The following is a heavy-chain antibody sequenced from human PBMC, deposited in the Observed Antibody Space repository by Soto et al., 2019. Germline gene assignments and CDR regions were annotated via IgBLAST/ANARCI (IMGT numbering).Heavy chain of an antibody. CDR1: GVSISSGGYY. Sequence: SETLSLTCTVSGVSISSGGYYWSWIRQHPGKGLEWIGYIYYSGSTYYNPSLKSRITIPVDTSKNQFSLKLSSVTAADTAMYYCAREGGSPARYFQHWGQGTLVTVSS. J-gene: IGHJ1*01. CDR3: AREGGSPARYFQH. V-gene: IGHV4-31*03. CDR2: IYYSGST. D-gene: IGHD3-16*01.